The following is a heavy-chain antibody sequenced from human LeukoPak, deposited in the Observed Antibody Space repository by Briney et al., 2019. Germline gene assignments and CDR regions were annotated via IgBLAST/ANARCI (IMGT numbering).Heavy chain of an antibody. CDR3: ARLIGYYGSGSPY. CDR2: ISGSGGST. Sequence: GGSLRLSCAASGFTFSSYAMSWVRQAPGKGLEWVSAISGSGGSTYYADSVKGRFTISRDNAKNSLYLQMNSLRAEDTAVYYCARLIGYYGSGSPYWGQGTLVTVSS. D-gene: IGHD3-10*01. V-gene: IGHV3-23*01. CDR1: GFTFSSYA. J-gene: IGHJ4*02.